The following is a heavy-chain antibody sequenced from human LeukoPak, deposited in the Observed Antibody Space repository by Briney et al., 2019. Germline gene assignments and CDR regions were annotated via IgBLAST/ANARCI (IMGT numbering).Heavy chain of an antibody. J-gene: IGHJ4*02. V-gene: IGHV3-7*01. CDR3: ARDYDYSLDY. Sequence: GGSLRLPCAAPGLTLGNYWMSWVRQAPGKGLEWVANINLDGGDKSYVGSVKGRFTISRDNAKNSLYLQMNSLGAEDTAVYYCARDYDYSLDYWGQGTLVTVSS. D-gene: IGHD4/OR15-4a*01. CDR2: INLDGGDK. CDR1: GLTLGNYW.